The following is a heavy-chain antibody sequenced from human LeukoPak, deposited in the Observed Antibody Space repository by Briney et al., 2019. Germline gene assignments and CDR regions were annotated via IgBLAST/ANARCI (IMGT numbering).Heavy chain of an antibody. J-gene: IGHJ4*02. Sequence: SETPSLTCAVYGGSFSGYYWSWIRQPPGKGLEWIGEINHSGSTNYNPSLKSRVTISVDTSKNQFSLKLSSVTAADTAVYYCAGGDAGTVDYWGQGTLVTVSS. CDR3: AGGDAGTVDY. CDR1: GGSFSGYY. D-gene: IGHD6-13*01. V-gene: IGHV4-34*01. CDR2: INHSGST.